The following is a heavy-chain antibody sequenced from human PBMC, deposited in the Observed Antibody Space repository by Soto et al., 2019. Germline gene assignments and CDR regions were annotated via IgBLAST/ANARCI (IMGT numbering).Heavy chain of an antibody. D-gene: IGHD3-9*01. Sequence: GSLRLSCAASGFTFSSYAMSGVRQSPGKGLEWVSAISGSGGSTYYADSVKGRFTISRDNSKNTLYLQMNSLRAEDTAVYYCAKDSHSLVLRYFDWPHYYYGMDVWGQGTTVTVSS. CDR1: GFTFSSYA. J-gene: IGHJ6*02. V-gene: IGHV3-23*01. CDR2: ISGSGGST. CDR3: AKDSHSLVLRYFDWPHYYYGMDV.